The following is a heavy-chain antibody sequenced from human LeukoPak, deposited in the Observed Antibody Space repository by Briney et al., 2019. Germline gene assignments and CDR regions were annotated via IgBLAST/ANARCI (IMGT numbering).Heavy chain of an antibody. Sequence: GESLKISCKGSGYSFTSYWIGWVRQMPGKGLEWMGIIYPGDSDTRYSPSFQGQVTISADKSISTAYLQWSSLKASDTAMYYCARGGEMATTSYYYYYYMDVWGKGTTVTISS. D-gene: IGHD5-24*01. V-gene: IGHV5-51*01. CDR1: GYSFTSYW. CDR3: ARGGEMATTSYYYYYYMDV. CDR2: IYPGDSDT. J-gene: IGHJ6*03.